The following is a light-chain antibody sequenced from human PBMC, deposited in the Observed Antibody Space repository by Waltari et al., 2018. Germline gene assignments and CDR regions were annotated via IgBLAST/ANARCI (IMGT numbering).Light chain of an antibody. Sequence: EIVMTQSPATLSVSPGERVTLSCRASQSIRNTLAWHQQTPCHAPRLLIYDASTRATGVPARFSGSGSETEFTLTISSLQSEDFAIYYCQQYNKWPITFGGGTRVEI. CDR2: DAS. V-gene: IGKV3-15*01. CDR3: QQYNKWPIT. J-gene: IGKJ4*01. CDR1: QSIRNT.